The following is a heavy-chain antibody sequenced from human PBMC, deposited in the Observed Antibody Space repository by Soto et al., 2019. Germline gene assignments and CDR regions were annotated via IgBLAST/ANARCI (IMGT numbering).Heavy chain of an antibody. J-gene: IGHJ4*02. Sequence: QVQLVQSGAEARVPGASVKVSCKASGYSFTGLDINWVRQTTGQGLEWMGWMEPSSGRTGYAQKFQGRVTMTRDPSIIPAYMELSSLTSEDSGFYYCARGVTAGVDYWGQGSLVTVSS. V-gene: IGHV1-8*01. CDR3: ARGVTAGVDY. CDR1: GYSFTGLD. D-gene: IGHD1-26*01. CDR2: MEPSSGRT.